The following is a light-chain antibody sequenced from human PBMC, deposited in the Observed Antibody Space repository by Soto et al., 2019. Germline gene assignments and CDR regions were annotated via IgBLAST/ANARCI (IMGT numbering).Light chain of an antibody. V-gene: IGKV1D-13*01. CDR1: XXISSA. Sequence: AIQLTQSPSSLSXSXXXXXXXXXXXSXXISSALAWYQQTPGRAPKLLIYDASTLASGVPSRFSGSRSGTDFTLTVSSLQPEDFATYYCQQFDDYPFTFGPGTKVDIK. CDR2: DAS. CDR3: QQFDDYPFT. J-gene: IGKJ3*01.